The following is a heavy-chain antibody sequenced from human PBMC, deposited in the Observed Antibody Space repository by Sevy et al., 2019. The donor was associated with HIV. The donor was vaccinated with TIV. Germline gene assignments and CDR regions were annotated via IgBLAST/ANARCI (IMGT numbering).Heavy chain of an antibody. J-gene: IGHJ4*02. V-gene: IGHV3-30*04. D-gene: IGHD6-19*01. CDR1: GFTFSNYA. CDR2: ISYNGRSK. CDR3: ARGSGWRTEYYFDY. Sequence: GGSLRLSCAASGFTFSNYAMYWVRHAPGKGLEWVALISYNGRSKDYSDSVKGRFTISRDSSNNNLYLQMNSLRAEDTAVYYCARGSGWRTEYYFDYWGQGILVTVSS.